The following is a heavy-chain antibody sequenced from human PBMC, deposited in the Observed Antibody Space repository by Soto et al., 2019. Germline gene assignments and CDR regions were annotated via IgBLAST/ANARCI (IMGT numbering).Heavy chain of an antibody. CDR2: IHPGESDT. CDR1: GYSFTNYW. CDR3: AKDYYYGSGTYWAPDV. D-gene: IGHD3-10*01. J-gene: IGHJ6*02. V-gene: IGHV5-51*03. Sequence: PGESLKISCKASGYSFTNYWIGWVRQMPGKGLEWMGIIHPGESDTRYSPSFQGQVTISADKSITNAYLQWSSLKASDTAMYYCAKDYYYGSGTYWAPDVWGQGTTVTVS.